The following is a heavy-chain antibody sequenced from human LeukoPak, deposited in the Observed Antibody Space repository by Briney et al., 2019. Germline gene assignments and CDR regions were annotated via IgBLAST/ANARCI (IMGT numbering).Heavy chain of an antibody. CDR3: ARGPLDWNDRSHYYYYGMDV. V-gene: IGHV6-1*01. CDR2: TYYRSKWYN. D-gene: IGHD1-1*01. CDR1: GDSVSSNSAA. Sequence: SQTLSLTCAISGDSVSSNSAAWNWIRQSPSRGLEWLGRTYYRSKWYNDYAVSVKSRITINPDTSKNQFSLQLNSVTPEDTAVYYCARGPLDWNDRSHYYYYGMDVCGQGTTVTVSS. J-gene: IGHJ6*02.